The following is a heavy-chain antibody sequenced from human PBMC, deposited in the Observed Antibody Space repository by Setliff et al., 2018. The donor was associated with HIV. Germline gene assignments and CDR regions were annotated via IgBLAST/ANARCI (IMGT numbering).Heavy chain of an antibody. J-gene: IGHJ4*02. Sequence: SETLSLTCALNGVPFSDYYWNWIRQSPGKGLEWIVEVNHNGNINYNPSLKSRVTVSVDTSKPQFSLKMNSVTAADTAVYYCAITIVGVTTEMYWGQGTLVTVAS. CDR2: VNHNGNI. V-gene: IGHV4-34*01. D-gene: IGHD2-21*02. CDR3: AITIVGVTTEMY. CDR1: GVPFSDYY.